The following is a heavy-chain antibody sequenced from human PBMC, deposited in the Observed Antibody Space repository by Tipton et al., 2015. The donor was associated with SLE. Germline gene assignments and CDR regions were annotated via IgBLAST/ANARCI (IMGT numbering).Heavy chain of an antibody. J-gene: IGHJ3*02. V-gene: IGHV4-38-2*02. CDR3: ASVRRGDAFDI. Sequence: TLSLTCTVSGYSISSGYYWGWIRQPPGKGLEWIGTIYHSGSTYYNPSLKSRVTISVDTSKNQFSLKLSSVTAADTAVYYCASVRRGDAFDIWGQGTMVTVSS. CDR1: GYSISSGYY. CDR2: IYHSGST.